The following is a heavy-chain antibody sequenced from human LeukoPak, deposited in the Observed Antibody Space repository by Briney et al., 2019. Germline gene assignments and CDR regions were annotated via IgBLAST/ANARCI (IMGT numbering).Heavy chain of an antibody. V-gene: IGHV1-46*01. D-gene: IGHD6-6*01. J-gene: IGHJ6*02. CDR2: INPSGGST. CDR3: AREPSMGSTLYYYYGMDV. Sequence: ASVKVSCKASGYTFTSYYMHWVRQAPGQGLEWMGIINPSGGSTSYAQKFQGRVTMTRDTSTSTVYMKLSSLRSEDTAVYYCAREPSMGSTLYYYYGMDVWGQGTTVTVSS. CDR1: GYTFTSYY.